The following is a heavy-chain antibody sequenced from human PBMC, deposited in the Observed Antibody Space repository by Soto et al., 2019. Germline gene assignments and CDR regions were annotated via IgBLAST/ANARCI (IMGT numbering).Heavy chain of an antibody. D-gene: IGHD3-10*01. Sequence: ASVKVSCKASGYTFTSYGISWVRQAPGQGLEWMGWISAYNGNTNYAQKLQGRVTMTTDTSTSTAYMELRSLRSDDTAMYYCARLRGITMVRGVRIYYYYYLDVWGKGTTVTVSS. CDR2: ISAYNGNT. CDR1: GYTFTSYG. V-gene: IGHV1-18*01. J-gene: IGHJ6*03. CDR3: ARLRGITMVRGVRIYYYYYLDV.